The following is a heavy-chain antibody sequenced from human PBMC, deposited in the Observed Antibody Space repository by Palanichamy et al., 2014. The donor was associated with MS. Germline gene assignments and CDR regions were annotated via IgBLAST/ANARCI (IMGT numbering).Heavy chain of an antibody. CDR1: GGSISSDY. CDR2: IYNSGST. J-gene: IGHJ4*02. Sequence: QVQLQESGPGLAKPSETLSLTCTVSGGSISSDYWSWIRQPPGKGLEWIGYIYNSGSTNYNSSLQSRVTMSLDTSKNQFSLKLSSATAADTAAYYCARGGPSSKYFDYWGQGTLVTVSS. D-gene: IGHD3-16*01. V-gene: IGHV4-59*01. CDR3: ARGGPSSKYFDY.